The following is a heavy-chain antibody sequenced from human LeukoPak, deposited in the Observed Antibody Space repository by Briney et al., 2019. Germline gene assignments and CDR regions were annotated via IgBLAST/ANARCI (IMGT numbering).Heavy chain of an antibody. CDR3: ASYFSGSYSFDF. Sequence: GGSLRLSCAVSGFTFSGYDMNWVRQAPGKGLEWVSSISSSSSYIFYADSVKGRFTISRDNAKNSLFLQMNSLRAEDTAMYYCASYFSGSYSFDFWGQETLVTVSS. CDR1: GFTFSGYD. CDR2: ISSSSSYI. V-gene: IGHV3-21*01. D-gene: IGHD1-26*01. J-gene: IGHJ4*02.